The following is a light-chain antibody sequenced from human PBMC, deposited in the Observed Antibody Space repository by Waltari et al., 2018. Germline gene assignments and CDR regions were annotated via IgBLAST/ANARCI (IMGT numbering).Light chain of an antibody. CDR1: RSDVGAYDS. CDR3: CSYTSSSVSYV. J-gene: IGLJ1*01. CDR2: EVS. V-gene: IGLV2-14*01. Sequence: QSALTQPASVSGSPGQSIAISCTGTRSDVGAYDSGPLYQQHPGKAPKLLIYEVSNRPSGVSNRFSGSRSGNTASLTISGLQAEDEADYYCCSYTSSSVSYVFGTGTRVTVL.